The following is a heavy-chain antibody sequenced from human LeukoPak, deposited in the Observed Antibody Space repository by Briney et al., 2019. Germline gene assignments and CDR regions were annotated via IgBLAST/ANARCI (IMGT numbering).Heavy chain of an antibody. CDR2: IKSKTDGGTT. CDR1: GFTFSNAW. D-gene: IGHD3-9*01. Sequence: PGGSLRLSCAASGFTFSNAWMSWVRQAPGKGLEWVGRIKSKTDGGTTDYAAPVKGRFTISRDDSKNTLYLQMNSLKTEDTAVYYCTLSTGYYFKGNWFDPWGQGTLVTVSS. CDR3: TLSTGYYFKGNWFDP. J-gene: IGHJ5*02. V-gene: IGHV3-15*01.